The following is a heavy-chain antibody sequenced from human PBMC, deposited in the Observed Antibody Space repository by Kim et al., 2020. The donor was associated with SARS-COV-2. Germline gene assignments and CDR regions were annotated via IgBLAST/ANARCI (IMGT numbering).Heavy chain of an antibody. CDR1: GYIFASYH. CDR3: ARRGSSSVTYYAMDV. D-gene: IGHD6-6*01. J-gene: IGHJ6*02. CDR2: INPSGGAT. V-gene: IGHV1-46*01. Sequence: ASVKVSCKASGYIFASYHMSWVRQAPGQGLEWMRMINPSGGATSYAQKFQGRVTMTRDTSTSTVYMELSSLRSEDTAVYYCARRGSSSVTYYAMDVWGQGTTVIVSS.